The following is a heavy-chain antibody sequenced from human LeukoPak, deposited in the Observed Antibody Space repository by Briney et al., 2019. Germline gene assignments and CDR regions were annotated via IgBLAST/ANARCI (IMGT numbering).Heavy chain of an antibody. CDR1: GGSISSYY. V-gene: IGHV4-59*08. J-gene: IGHJ4*02. CDR2: IYYGGST. D-gene: IGHD3-16*02. Sequence: SETLSLTCTVSGGSISSYYWSWIRQPPGKGLEWIGYIYYGGSTYSNPSLKGRVTISADTSKNQFSLKVTSVTAADTAVYYCARSSVSGTYPGGYWGQGILVTVSS. CDR3: ARSSVSGTYPGGY.